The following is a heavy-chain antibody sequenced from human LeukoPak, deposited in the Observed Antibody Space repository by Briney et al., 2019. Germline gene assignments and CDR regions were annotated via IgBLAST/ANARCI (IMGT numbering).Heavy chain of an antibody. CDR1: GFTFSSNG. J-gene: IGHJ4*02. CDR2: IRYDGSNK. CDR3: AAVVAITPY. D-gene: IGHD3-22*01. Sequence: GGSLRLSCAASGFTFSSNGMHWVRQAPGKGLEWVALIRYDGSNKDYADSVKGRFTVSRDNSKNMLYLQMNSLRAEDTAVYYCAAVVAITPYWGQGTLVTVSS. V-gene: IGHV3-30*02.